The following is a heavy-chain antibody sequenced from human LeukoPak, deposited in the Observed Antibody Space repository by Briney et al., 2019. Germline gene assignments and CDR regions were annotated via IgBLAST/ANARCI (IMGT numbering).Heavy chain of an antibody. D-gene: IGHD6-13*01. CDR1: GGSISSSSYY. V-gene: IGHV4-39*01. Sequence: SETLSLTCTVSGGSISSSSYYWGWIRQPPGKGLVWIGSIYYSGSTYYNPSLKSRVTISVDTSKNQFSLKLSSVTAADTAVYYCARLFIGADSSSWGYYYYMDVWGKGTTVTVSS. J-gene: IGHJ6*03. CDR2: IYYSGST. CDR3: ARLFIGADSSSWGYYYYMDV.